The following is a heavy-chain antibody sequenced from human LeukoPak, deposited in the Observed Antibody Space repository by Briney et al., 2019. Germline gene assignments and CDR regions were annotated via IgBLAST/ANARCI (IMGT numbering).Heavy chain of an antibody. J-gene: IGHJ3*01. CDR3: ARQRGYRMTKDGFDV. CDR1: GYTFTDYW. CDR2: IYPIDSDS. V-gene: IGHV5-51*01. D-gene: IGHD2-2*03. Sequence: GESLKISCKTSGYTFTDYWIGWVRQMSGKGLEWMGVIYPIDSDSKYSPSFQGQVTISADKSINTAYLQWSSLKASDTAMYYCARQRGYRMTKDGFDVWGQGTMITVSS.